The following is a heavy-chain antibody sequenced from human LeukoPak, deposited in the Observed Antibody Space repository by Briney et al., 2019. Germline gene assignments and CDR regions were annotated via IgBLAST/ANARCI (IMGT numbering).Heavy chain of an antibody. CDR3: AEQLVLAYMDV. CDR2: IYHSGST. Sequence: SETLSLTCTVSGGSISSSSYYWGWIRQPPGKGLEWIGSIYHSGSTYYNPSLKSRVTISVDTSKNQFSLKLSSVTAADPAVYYCAEQLVLAYMDVWGKGTTVTVSS. V-gene: IGHV4-39*07. CDR1: GGSISSSSYY. D-gene: IGHD6-6*01. J-gene: IGHJ6*03.